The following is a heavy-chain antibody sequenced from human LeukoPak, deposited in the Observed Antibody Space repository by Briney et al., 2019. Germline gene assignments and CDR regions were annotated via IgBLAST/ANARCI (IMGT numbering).Heavy chain of an antibody. CDR1: GGSISSYY. Sequence: SETLSLTCNVSGGSISSYYWSWIRQPPGKGLEWIGYIYSSGSTNYNPSLKSRVTISVDTSKNQFSLKLSSVTAADTAVYYCARGGKYYGDYWYFDLWGRGTLVTVSS. J-gene: IGHJ2*01. V-gene: IGHV4-59*01. D-gene: IGHD4-17*01. CDR2: IYSSGST. CDR3: ARGGKYYGDYWYFDL.